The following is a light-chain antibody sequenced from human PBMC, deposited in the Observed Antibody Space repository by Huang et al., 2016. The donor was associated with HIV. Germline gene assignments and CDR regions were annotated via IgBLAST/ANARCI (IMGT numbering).Light chain of an antibody. V-gene: IGKV1-33*01. J-gene: IGKJ1*01. CDR1: QDIANY. CDR2: DAS. CDR3: QQYDSLPPWT. Sequence: DIQMTQSPSSLSASVGDRVTISCQASQDIANYLNWYQQKPGQAPKLLCSDASTLQTWVPSRFSGSGSGTDFSFTISSLQPEDIATYYCQQYDSLPPWTFGQGTKVEIQ.